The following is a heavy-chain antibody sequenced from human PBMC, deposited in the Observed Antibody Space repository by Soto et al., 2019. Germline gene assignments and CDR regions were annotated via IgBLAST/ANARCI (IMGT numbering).Heavy chain of an antibody. Sequence: QVQLVESGGGVVQPGRSLRLSCAASGFTFSSYAMHWVRQAPGKGLEWVAVITYDGSNKYYADSVKGRFTISRDNSKNTLYLQMKSLRAADTAVYYCARPLWRDDYNWGYFDLWGRGALVTVSS. CDR2: ITYDGSNK. D-gene: IGHD4-4*01. J-gene: IGHJ2*01. CDR3: ARPLWRDDYNWGYFDL. V-gene: IGHV3-30-3*01. CDR1: GFTFSSYA.